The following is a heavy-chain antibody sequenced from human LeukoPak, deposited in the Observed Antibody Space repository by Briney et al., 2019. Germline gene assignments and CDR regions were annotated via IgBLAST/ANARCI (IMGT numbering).Heavy chain of an antibody. Sequence: ASVKVSCKAFGYTFTGYFMHWVRQAPGQGLEWMGWIHPNGGGTKYAQKFQGRVTMTRDTSISTAYMELSSLRSDDTAVYYCARDPTPGAVVYYFDHWGQGTVVTVSS. V-gene: IGHV1-2*02. D-gene: IGHD3-22*01. J-gene: IGHJ4*02. CDR3: ARDPTPGAVVYYFDH. CDR1: GYTFTGYF. CDR2: IHPNGGGT.